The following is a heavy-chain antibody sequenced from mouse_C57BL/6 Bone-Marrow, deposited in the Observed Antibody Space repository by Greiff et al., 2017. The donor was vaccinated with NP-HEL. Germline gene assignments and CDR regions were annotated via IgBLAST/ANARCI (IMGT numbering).Heavy chain of an antibody. V-gene: IGHV1-82*01. D-gene: IGHD1-1*01. J-gene: IGHJ2*01. CDR3: ARSSFYF. Sequence: VKLQQSGPELVKPGASVKISCKASGYAFSSSWMNWVKQRPGKGLEWIGRIYPGDGDTNYNGKFKGKATLTADKSSSTAYMQLSSLTSEDSAVYFCARSSFYFWGQGTTLTVSS. CDR1: GYAFSSSW. CDR2: IYPGDGDT.